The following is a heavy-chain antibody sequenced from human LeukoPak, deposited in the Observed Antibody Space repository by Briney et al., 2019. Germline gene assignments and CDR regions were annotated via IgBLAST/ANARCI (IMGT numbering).Heavy chain of an antibody. CDR3: ARDGQGRYCSGGNCFPFEY. J-gene: IGHJ4*02. D-gene: IGHD2-15*01. CDR1: VYMFTDYY. Sequence: ASVTVSSKASVYMFTDYYIHWVRQAPGQGLEWMGWINPNSGGTNYAQEFQGRVTMTRDTSSNTGYMDLSRLTSDDTAVYYCARDGQGRYCSGGNCFPFEYWGQGTLVTVSS. CDR2: INPNSGGT. V-gene: IGHV1-2*02.